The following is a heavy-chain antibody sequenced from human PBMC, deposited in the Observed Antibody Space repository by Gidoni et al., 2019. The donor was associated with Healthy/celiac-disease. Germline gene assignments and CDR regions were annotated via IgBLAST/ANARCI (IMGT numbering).Heavy chain of an antibody. V-gene: IGHV3-30*18. J-gene: IGHJ6*02. CDR2: ISYDGSNK. CDR3: AKGGYCSGGSCFIVYGMDV. Sequence: QVQLVESGGGVVQPGRSLRLSCAASGFTFSSYGMHWVRQAPGKGLECVAVISYDGSNKYYADSVKGRFTISRDNSKNTLYLQMNSLRAEDTAVYYCAKGGYCSGGSCFIVYGMDVWGQGTTVTVSS. D-gene: IGHD2-15*01. CDR1: GFTFSSYG.